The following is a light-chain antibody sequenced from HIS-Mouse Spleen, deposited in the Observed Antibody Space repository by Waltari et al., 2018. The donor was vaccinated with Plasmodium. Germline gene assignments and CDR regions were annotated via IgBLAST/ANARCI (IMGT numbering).Light chain of an antibody. Sequence: QSALTQPASVSGSPGQSITISCTGTSSDVGSYNLVSWYQQHPGKAPKRMMYEGSKRPSGVSNRFSGSKSGNTASLTISGLQAEDEADYYCCSYAGSRMVFGGGTKLTVL. CDR2: EGS. J-gene: IGLJ2*01. CDR1: SSDVGSYNL. V-gene: IGLV2-23*01. CDR3: CSYAGSRMV.